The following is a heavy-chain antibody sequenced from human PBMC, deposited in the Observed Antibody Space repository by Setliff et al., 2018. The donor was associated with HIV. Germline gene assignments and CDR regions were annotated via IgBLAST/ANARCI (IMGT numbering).Heavy chain of an antibody. CDR3: TRDSLQGGSYYRYFDY. CDR2: INPSGGGT. V-gene: IGHV1-46*03. J-gene: IGHJ4*02. D-gene: IGHD1-26*01. Sequence: ASVKVSCKASGYTFTAYYMHWVRQAPGQGLEWMGIINPSGGGTNFAQKFQGRVTMTGDTSTSTVYMELNSLKTEDTAVYYCTRDSLQGGSYYRYFDYWGQGTLVTVSS. CDR1: GYTFTAYY.